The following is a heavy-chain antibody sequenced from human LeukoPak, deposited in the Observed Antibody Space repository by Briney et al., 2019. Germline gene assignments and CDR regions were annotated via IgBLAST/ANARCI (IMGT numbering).Heavy chain of an antibody. CDR2: ISGYNVNT. CDR1: GYTFTSYG. V-gene: IGHV1-18*01. J-gene: IGHJ4*02. CDR3: ARVVVGESVVPADGYFDY. D-gene: IGHD2-2*01. Sequence: ASVKVSCKASGYTFTSYGLSWVRQAPGQGLEWLGWISGYNVNTNYAQNLQGRVTMTTDTSTRTAYMELRSLRSDDTAVYYCARVVVGESVVPADGYFDYWGQGTLVTVSS.